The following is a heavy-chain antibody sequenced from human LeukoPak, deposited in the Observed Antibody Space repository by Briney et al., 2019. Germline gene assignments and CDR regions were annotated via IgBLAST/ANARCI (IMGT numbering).Heavy chain of an antibody. D-gene: IGHD1-26*01. CDR3: ARDLGGSYLISMHY. CDR1: RYTLTSYG. CDR2: ISAYNGNT. Sequence: ASVKVSCKASRYTLTSYGISWVRQAPGQGLEWMGWISAYNGNTNYAQKLQGRVTMTTDTSTSTAYMELRSLRADDTAVYYCARDLGGSYLISMHYWGQGTLVTVSS. J-gene: IGHJ4*02. V-gene: IGHV1-18*01.